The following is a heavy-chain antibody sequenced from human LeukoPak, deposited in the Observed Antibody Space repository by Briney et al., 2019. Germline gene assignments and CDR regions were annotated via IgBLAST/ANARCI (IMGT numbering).Heavy chain of an antibody. CDR2: ISGSGST. CDR1: GFTFSSYA. D-gene: IGHD3-3*01. Sequence: GGSLRLSCAASGFTFSSYAMSWVRQAPGKGLEWVSAISGSGSTYYADSVKGRFTISRDNSKNTLYLQMNSLRAEDTAVYYCAKYGFFGVVEKGFDYWGQGTLVTVSS. J-gene: IGHJ4*02. CDR3: AKYGFFGVVEKGFDY. V-gene: IGHV3-23*01.